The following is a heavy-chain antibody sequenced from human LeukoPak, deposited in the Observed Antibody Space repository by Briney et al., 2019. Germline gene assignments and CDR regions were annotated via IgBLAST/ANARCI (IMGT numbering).Heavy chain of an antibody. CDR2: IYSGSST. Sequence: GGSLRLSCAASGFTVSSYYMNWARQAPGKGLEWVSVIYSGSSTYYADSVKARFTISRDNSKSTLYLQMNSLRADDTAVYYCARSGGWDGVDVWGQGTAVTVSS. V-gene: IGHV3-53*01. CDR1: GFTVSSYY. D-gene: IGHD1-1*01. J-gene: IGHJ6*02. CDR3: ARSGGWDGVDV.